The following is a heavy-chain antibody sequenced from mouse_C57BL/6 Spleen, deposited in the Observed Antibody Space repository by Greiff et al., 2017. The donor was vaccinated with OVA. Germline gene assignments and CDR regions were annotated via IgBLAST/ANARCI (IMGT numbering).Heavy chain of an antibody. CDR1: GYTFTSYW. CDR3: ARRGVTTGF. J-gene: IGHJ4*01. D-gene: IGHD2-2*01. Sequence: QVQLQQPGAELVKPGASVKLSCKASGYTFTSYWMQWVKQRPGQGLEWIGEIDPSDSYTNYNQKFKGKATLTVDTSSSTAYMQLSSLTSEDSAVYYCARRGVTTGFWGQGTSVTVSS. CDR2: IDPSDSYT. V-gene: IGHV1-50*01.